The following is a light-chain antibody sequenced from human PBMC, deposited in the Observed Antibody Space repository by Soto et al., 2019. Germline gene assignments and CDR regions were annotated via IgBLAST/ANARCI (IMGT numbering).Light chain of an antibody. V-gene: IGKV3-15*01. CDR1: QSVYSRY. CDR2: GAS. J-gene: IGKJ1*01. CDR3: QQYNNWPAT. Sequence: IVLTQSPGTLSLSPGERLTISCRASQSVYSRYLAWYQQQPGQAPRLLIYGASTRATGIPARFSGSGSGTEFTLTISSLKSEDFEVYYCQQYNNWPATFGQGTKVDIK.